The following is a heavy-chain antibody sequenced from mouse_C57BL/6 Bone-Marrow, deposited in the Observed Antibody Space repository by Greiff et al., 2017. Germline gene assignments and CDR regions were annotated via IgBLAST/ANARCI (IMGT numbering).Heavy chain of an antibody. CDR1: GFTFSSYA. D-gene: IGHD1-1*01. Sequence: EVKLMESGGGLVKPGGSLKLSCAASGFTFSSYAMSWVRQTPEKRLEWVATISDGGSYTYYPDNVKGRLTISTDNAKTNLYLQMSHLKSEDTAMYYCARYGSSSFAYWGQGTLVTVSA. V-gene: IGHV5-4*03. CDR2: ISDGGSYT. CDR3: ARYGSSSFAY. J-gene: IGHJ3*01.